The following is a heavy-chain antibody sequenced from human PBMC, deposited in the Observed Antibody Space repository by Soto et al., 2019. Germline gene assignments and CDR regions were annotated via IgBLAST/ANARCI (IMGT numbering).Heavy chain of an antibody. Sequence: PSQTLPLTWTVAGGSSVSGDYYWSWIRQPPGKSMEWIGFISYSGSTYYNASLKSRVTISVDTSKNQFSLNLNSVTAADSAVYYCATMGTSATGLYSFDYWGQGTLVTVSS. D-gene: IGHD1-7*01. CDR3: ATMGTSATGLYSFDY. CDR1: GGSSVSGDYY. CDR2: ISYSGST. V-gene: IGHV4-30-4*01. J-gene: IGHJ4*02.